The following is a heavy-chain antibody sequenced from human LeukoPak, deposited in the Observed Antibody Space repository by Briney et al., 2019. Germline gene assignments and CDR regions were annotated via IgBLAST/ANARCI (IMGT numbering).Heavy chain of an antibody. Sequence: GGSLRLSCAASGFTFSSYAMSWVRQAPGKGLEWVSAISGSGGSTYYADSVKGRFTISRDSSKNTLYLQMNSLRAEDTAVYYCAKSLSYYYDSSGYFHWGQGTLVTVSS. CDR3: AKSLSYYYDSSGYFH. D-gene: IGHD3-22*01. CDR2: ISGSGGST. V-gene: IGHV3-23*01. CDR1: GFTFSSYA. J-gene: IGHJ4*02.